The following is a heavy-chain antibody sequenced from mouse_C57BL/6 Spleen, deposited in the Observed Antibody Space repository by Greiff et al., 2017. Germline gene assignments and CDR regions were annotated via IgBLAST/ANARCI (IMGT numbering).Heavy chain of an antibody. D-gene: IGHD2-10*01. CDR3: ARSSSYDHKAMDY. CDR2: INPGSGGT. Sequence: QVQLQQSGAELVRPGTSVKVSCKASGYAFTNYLIEWVKQRPGQGLEWIGVINPGSGGTKYNEKFKGKATLTADKSSSTAYMQLSSLTSADSAVYFCARSSSYDHKAMDYWGQGTSVTVSS. V-gene: IGHV1-54*01. J-gene: IGHJ4*01. CDR1: GYAFTNYL.